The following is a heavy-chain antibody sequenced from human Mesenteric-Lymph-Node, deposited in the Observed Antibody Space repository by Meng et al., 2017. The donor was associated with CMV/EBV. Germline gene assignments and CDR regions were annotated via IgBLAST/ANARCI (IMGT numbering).Heavy chain of an antibody. D-gene: IGHD6-19*01. J-gene: IGHJ4*02. CDR2: INPSGST. CDR1: GSPTGYY. V-gene: IGHV4-34*01. CDR3: ARGGKEVPVALPRRVFDY. Sequence: GSPTGYYWGWIRPSPGKGLEWIGDINPSGSTDYTPSLKSRVTISVDTSKNQFSLSLSSLTAADSAMYFCARGGKEVPVALPRRVFDYWGQGTLVTVSS.